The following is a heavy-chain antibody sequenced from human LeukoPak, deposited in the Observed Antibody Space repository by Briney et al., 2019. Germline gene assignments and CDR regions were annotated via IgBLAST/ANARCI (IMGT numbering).Heavy chain of an antibody. CDR1: GGSISTYY. D-gene: IGHD3-22*01. CDR2: IYNSGST. V-gene: IGHV4-59*01. CDR3: ARIYYDSGAYYRRAFDI. Sequence: SETLSLTCTVSGGSISTYYWSWIRQPPGKGLEWIAYIYNSGSTNSNPSLKSRVTISVDTSKNQFSLRLSSVTAADTAVYYWARIYYDSGAYYRRAFDIWGQGTMVSVSS. J-gene: IGHJ3*02.